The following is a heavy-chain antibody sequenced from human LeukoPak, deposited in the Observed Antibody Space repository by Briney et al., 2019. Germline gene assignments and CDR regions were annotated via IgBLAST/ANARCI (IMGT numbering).Heavy chain of an antibody. Sequence: PGGSLRLSCAASGFTFSSYWMSWVRQAPGKGLEWVANIKQDGSEKYYVDSVKGRFTISRDNAKNSLYLQMNSLRAEDTAVYYCARGVISGWWGLFDYWGQGTLVTVSS. D-gene: IGHD6-19*01. CDR1: GFTFSSYW. J-gene: IGHJ4*02. CDR2: IKQDGSEK. V-gene: IGHV3-7*01. CDR3: ARGVISGWWGLFDY.